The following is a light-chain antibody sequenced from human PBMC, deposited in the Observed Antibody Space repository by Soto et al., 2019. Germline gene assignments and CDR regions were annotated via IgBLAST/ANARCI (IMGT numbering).Light chain of an antibody. V-gene: IGKV1-9*01. CDR3: QQLNSYPLFT. CDR2: AAS. Sequence: IQLTQSPSSLSASVGDRVTITCRASQGISSYLAWYQQKPGKVPKLLIYAASTLQSGVPSRFSGSGSGTDFTLTISSLQPEDFATYYCQQLNSYPLFTFGPGTKVDIK. CDR1: QGISSY. J-gene: IGKJ3*01.